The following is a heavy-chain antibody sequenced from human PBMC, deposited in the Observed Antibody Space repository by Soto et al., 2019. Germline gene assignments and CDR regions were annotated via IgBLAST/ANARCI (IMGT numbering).Heavy chain of an antibody. CDR1: GFSFSNYA. D-gene: IGHD1-7*01. CDR2: ISGSGGST. J-gene: IGHJ3*02. Sequence: PGGSLRLSCAASGFSFSNYAMNWVRQAPGKGLEWVSVISGSGGSTYYADSVKGRFTISRDNSKNTLYLQMNSLRAEDTAVYYCAKIMVAGTTLAFDIWGQGTMVTVSS. CDR3: AKIMVAGTTLAFDI. V-gene: IGHV3-23*01.